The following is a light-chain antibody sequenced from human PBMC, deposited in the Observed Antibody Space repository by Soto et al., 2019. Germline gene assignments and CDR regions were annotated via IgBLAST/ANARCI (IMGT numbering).Light chain of an antibody. CDR3: HKYNSYSQT. CDR1: QSMSSW. J-gene: IGKJ1*01. Sequence: DIQMTQSPSTLSASVGDRVTITCRASQSMSSWLAWYQQKPGKAPKLLIDKETMLERGVPARYSGSGSWTEFTLPISSLQPDYFSTYYCHKYNSYSQTVGQGTKVEIK. CDR2: KET. V-gene: IGKV1-5*03.